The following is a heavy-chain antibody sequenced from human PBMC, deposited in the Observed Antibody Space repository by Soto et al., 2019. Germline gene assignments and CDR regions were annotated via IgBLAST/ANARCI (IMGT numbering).Heavy chain of an antibody. Sequence: GGSLRLSCAASGFTFSSYWMSWVRQAPGKGLEWVANIKQDGSEKYYVDSVKGRFTISRDNAKNSLYLQMNSLRAEDTAVYYCARVAWVVIRNWFDPWGQGTLVTVSS. V-gene: IGHV3-7*03. CDR3: ARVAWVVIRNWFDP. CDR1: GFTFSSYW. D-gene: IGHD3-22*01. CDR2: IKQDGSEK. J-gene: IGHJ5*02.